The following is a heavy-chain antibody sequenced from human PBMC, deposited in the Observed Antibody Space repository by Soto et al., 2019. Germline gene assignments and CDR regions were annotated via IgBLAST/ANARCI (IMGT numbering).Heavy chain of an antibody. J-gene: IGHJ4*02. CDR1: GGSISSYY. Sequence: SETLCLTCTVSGGSISSYYWSWIRQPPGKGLEWIGYIYYSGSTNYNPSLKSRVTISVDTSKNQFSLKLSSVTAADTAVYYCGRGYCSGGSCYLYYFDYWGQGTLVTVSS. D-gene: IGHD2-15*01. CDR2: IYYSGST. V-gene: IGHV4-59*01. CDR3: GRGYCSGGSCYLYYFDY.